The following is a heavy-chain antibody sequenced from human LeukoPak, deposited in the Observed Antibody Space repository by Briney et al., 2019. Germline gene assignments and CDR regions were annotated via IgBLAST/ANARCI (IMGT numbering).Heavy chain of an antibody. J-gene: IGHJ6*02. D-gene: IGHD6-19*01. Sequence: PGRSLGLSCAASGFTFSSYGMHWVRQAPGKGLEWVAVIWYDGSNKYYADSVKGRFTISRDNSKNTLHLQMNSLRAEDTAVYYCARDRTLGYSSGRYYYYYDMDVWGQGTTVTVSS. CDR3: ARDRTLGYSSGRYYYYYDMDV. CDR1: GFTFSSYG. CDR2: IWYDGSNK. V-gene: IGHV3-33*01.